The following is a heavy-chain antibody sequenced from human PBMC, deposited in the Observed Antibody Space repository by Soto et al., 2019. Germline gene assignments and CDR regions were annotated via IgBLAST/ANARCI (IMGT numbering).Heavy chain of an antibody. CDR2: IIPISGTA. CDR1: GGTFSNYA. Sequence: VQLVQSGAEVKKPGSSVKVSCKASGGTFSNYAISWVRQAPGQGLEWMGGIIPISGTANYAQKFQGRVTITAGESTSTAYMELSSLRSEDTAVNYCARSQGSSTSLEIYYYYYYGMDVWGQGTTVTVSS. J-gene: IGHJ6*02. CDR3: ARSQGSSTSLEIYYYYYYGMDV. V-gene: IGHV1-69*01. D-gene: IGHD2-2*01.